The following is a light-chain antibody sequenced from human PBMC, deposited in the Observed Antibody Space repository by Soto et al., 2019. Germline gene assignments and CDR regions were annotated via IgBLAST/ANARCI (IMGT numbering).Light chain of an antibody. J-gene: IGKJ1*01. CDR2: GAS. V-gene: IGKV3-20*01. CDR1: QSVSSSY. CDR3: QQYGSSPQT. Sequence: EIVLTQSPGTLSLPPGGRATLSCRASQSVSSSYLAWYQQKPGQAPRLLIYGASSRATGIPDRFSGSGSGTDFTLTISRLEPEDFAVYYCQQYGSSPQTFGQGTKVDIK.